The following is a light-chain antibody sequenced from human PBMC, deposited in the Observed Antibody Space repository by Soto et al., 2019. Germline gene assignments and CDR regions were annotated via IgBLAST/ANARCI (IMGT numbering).Light chain of an antibody. CDR3: QQFNSYPPLT. CDR1: QGISSA. J-gene: IGKJ4*01. CDR2: DAA. Sequence: AIQLTQSPSSLSASVGDRVTITCRASQGISSALAWYQQKPGKAPKLLIYDAASLESGVPSRFSGSGSGTAFTLTISSLQPEDFATYYCQQFNSYPPLTFVGGTKVEIK. V-gene: IGKV1-13*02.